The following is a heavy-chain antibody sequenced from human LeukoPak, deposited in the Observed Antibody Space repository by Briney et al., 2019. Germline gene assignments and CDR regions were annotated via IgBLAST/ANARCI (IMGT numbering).Heavy chain of an antibody. CDR1: GYPINNAYY. V-gene: IGHV4-38-2*01. CDR2: LYHPDST. CDR3: ARQYDCYFYYYLDL. D-gene: IGHD2-2*01. Sequence: SETLSLTCGVSGYPINNAYYWVWIRQPPGKGLEWIGSLYHPDSTYYNPSLKSRVTMSVDTSRNQFSLRLSFVTAADTAVYYCARQYDCYFYYYLDLWGTGTTVTVSS. J-gene: IGHJ6*03.